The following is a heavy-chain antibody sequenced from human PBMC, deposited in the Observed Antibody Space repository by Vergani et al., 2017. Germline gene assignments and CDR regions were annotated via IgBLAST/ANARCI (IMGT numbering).Heavy chain of an antibody. D-gene: IGHD1-26*01. V-gene: IGHV5-51*01. CDR1: GYSFTSYW. Sequence: EVQLVQSGAEVKKPGESLKISCKGSGYSFTSYWIGWVRPLPGKGLEWMGIIYPGDSDTRYSSSFQGQVNISADKSISTADLQWSSRKDSDTAMYYCARRKWELQRGWYFDLWGRGTLVTVSS. CDR3: ARRKWELQRGWYFDL. J-gene: IGHJ2*01. CDR2: IYPGDSDT.